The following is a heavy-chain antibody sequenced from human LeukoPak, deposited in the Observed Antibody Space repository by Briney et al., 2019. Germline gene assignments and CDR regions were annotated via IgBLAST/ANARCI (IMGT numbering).Heavy chain of an antibody. V-gene: IGHV4-31*03. CDR2: VYYSGST. J-gene: IGHJ4*02. CDR1: GGSISSGGYY. CDR3: ARVGRGSSYYFDY. Sequence: PSQTLSLTCTVSGGSISSGGYYWSWIRQHPGKGLEWIGYVYYSGSTYYNPSLKSRVTISVDTSKNQFSLKLSSVTAADTAVYYCARVGRGSSYYFDYWGQGTLVTVSS. D-gene: IGHD6-6*01.